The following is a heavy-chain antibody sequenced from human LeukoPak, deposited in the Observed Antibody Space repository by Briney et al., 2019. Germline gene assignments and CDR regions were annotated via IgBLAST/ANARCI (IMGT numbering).Heavy chain of an antibody. Sequence: SVKVSCKASGGTFSSYTISWVRQAPGQGLEWMGGIIPIFGTANYAQKFQGRVTITTDESTSTAYMELSSLRSEDTAVYYCARDSDQDWYFDLWGRGTLVTVSS. D-gene: IGHD2-2*01. CDR1: GGTFSSYT. V-gene: IGHV1-69*05. CDR3: ARDSDQDWYFDL. CDR2: IIPIFGTA. J-gene: IGHJ2*01.